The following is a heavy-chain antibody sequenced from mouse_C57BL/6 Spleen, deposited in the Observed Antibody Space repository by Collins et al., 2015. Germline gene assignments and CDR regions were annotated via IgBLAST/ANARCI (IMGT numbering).Heavy chain of an antibody. CDR2: INPGSGGT. D-gene: IGHD2-2*01. CDR3: ARRGYDVGYFDY. J-gene: IGHJ2*01. V-gene: IGHV1-54*01. CDR1: GYAFTNYL. Sequence: GAELVRPGTSVKVSCKASGYAFTNYLIEWVKQRPGQGLEWIGVINPGSGGTNYNEKFKGKATLTADKSSSTAYMQLSSLTSDDSAVYFCARRGYDVGYFDYWGQGTTLTVSS.